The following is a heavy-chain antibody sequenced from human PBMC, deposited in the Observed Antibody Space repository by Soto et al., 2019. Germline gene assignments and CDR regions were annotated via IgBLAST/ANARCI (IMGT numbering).Heavy chain of an antibody. CDR3: ARERTVAGNDY. Sequence: GASVKVSCKASGYTFTSSGISWVRQAPGQGLEWMGWISTDNGNTNYAQHLQGRVSMTTDTSTCTAYMDLRSLRSEDTAVYYCARERTVAGNDYWGQGTLVTVSS. V-gene: IGHV1-18*01. D-gene: IGHD6-19*01. CDR1: GYTFTSSG. J-gene: IGHJ4*02. CDR2: ISTDNGNT.